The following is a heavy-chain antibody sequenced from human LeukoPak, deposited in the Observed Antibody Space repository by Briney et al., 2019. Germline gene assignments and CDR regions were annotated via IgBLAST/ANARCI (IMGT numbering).Heavy chain of an antibody. CDR3: ASLGSLSRDGYN. Sequence: PGGSLRLSCAASGFTFSSYEMNWVRQAPGKGLEWVSYISSSGSTIYYADSVKGRFTISRDNAKNSLYLQMNSLRAEDTAVYYCASLGSLSRDGYNRGQGTMVTVSS. V-gene: IGHV3-48*03. CDR1: GFTFSSYE. D-gene: IGHD5-24*01. J-gene: IGHJ3*01. CDR2: ISSSGSTI.